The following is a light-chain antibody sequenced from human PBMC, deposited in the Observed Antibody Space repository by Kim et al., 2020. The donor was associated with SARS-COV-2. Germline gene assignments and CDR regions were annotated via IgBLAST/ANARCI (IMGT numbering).Light chain of an antibody. V-gene: IGKV1-27*01. CDR3: QRYKSAPRT. Sequence: EAVEETVTTTCRSSQSISNFLALYQQKPGRVPMILIYTAYVLQTGVPCRCSGSGSGAEFSLSINSLQPEDVATYYCQRYKSAPRTFCQGTKVDSK. CDR1: QSISNF. J-gene: IGKJ1*01. CDR2: TAY.